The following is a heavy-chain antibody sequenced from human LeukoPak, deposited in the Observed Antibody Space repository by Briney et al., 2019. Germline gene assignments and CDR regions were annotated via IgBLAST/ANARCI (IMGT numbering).Heavy chain of an antibody. CDR3: AKPSDYADYLPFDS. CDR2: ISYDGDNQ. J-gene: IGHJ4*02. CDR1: GFTFSGYA. D-gene: IGHD4-17*01. Sequence: PGGSLRLSCVASGFTFSGYAMHWVRQAPGKALQWVALISYDGDNQNYADSVKGRFSISRDNSKNTVFLEPNSLRVEDTAVYYCAKPSDYADYLPFDSWGQGTLVTVSS. V-gene: IGHV3-30*04.